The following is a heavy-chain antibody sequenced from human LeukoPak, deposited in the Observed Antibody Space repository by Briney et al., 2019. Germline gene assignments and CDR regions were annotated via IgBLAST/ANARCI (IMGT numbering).Heavy chain of an antibody. J-gene: IGHJ4*02. V-gene: IGHV1-2*02. D-gene: IGHD5-12*01. CDR2: INPNSGGT. Sequence: GASVKVSCKASGYTFTGYYMHWVRQAPGQGLEWIGWINPNSGGTNYAQKFQGRVTMTRDTSISTAYMELSRLRSDDTAVYYCAREVNSGYDLERYFDYWGQGTLVTVSS. CDR3: AREVNSGYDLERYFDY. CDR1: GYTFTGYY.